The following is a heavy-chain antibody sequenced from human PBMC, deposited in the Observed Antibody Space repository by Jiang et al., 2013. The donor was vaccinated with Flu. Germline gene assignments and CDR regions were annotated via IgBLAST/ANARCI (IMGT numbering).Heavy chain of an antibody. D-gene: IGHD1-26*01. CDR3: ARDGGAGGYSGSYDS. J-gene: IGHJ5*01. Sequence: ASGYTFTDYYIHWVRQALDRGVEWMGLIIPSGGDTSYPQKFQGRVTMTKDTSTSTVYMELSSLRSEDTAVYYCARDGGAGGYSGSYDSWGQGTLVTVSS. CDR2: IIPSGGDT. V-gene: IGHV1-46*01. CDR1: GYTFTDYY.